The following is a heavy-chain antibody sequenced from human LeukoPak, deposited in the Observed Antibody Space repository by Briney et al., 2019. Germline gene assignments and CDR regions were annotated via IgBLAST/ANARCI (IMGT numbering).Heavy chain of an antibody. J-gene: IGHJ5*02. CDR1: GGSISSYY. CDR2: IYYSGST. CDR3: ARVKYSSSWYWFDP. V-gene: IGHV4-59*01. Sequence: SETLSLNCTVSGGSISSYYWSWIRQPPGKGLEWIGYIYYSGSTNYNPSLKSRVTISVDTSKNQFSLKLSSVTAADTAVYYCARVKYSSSWYWFDPWGQGTLVTVSS. D-gene: IGHD6-13*01.